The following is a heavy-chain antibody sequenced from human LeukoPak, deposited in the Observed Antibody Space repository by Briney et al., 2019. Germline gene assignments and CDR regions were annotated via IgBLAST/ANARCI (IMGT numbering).Heavy chain of an antibody. CDR2: LTWDGHIT. D-gene: IGHD1-26*01. CDR3: VKDGIDGATWGYLGS. Sequence: PGGSLRLSCVVSGFNLHDYTMHWVRQVPGKGLEWVALLTWDGHITSYGDSVKGRLNISRDDTKNSLYLEMSRLTFDDSGLYYCVKDGIDGATWGYLGSWGRGTLVSVST. J-gene: IGHJ4*02. V-gene: IGHV3-43*01. CDR1: GFNLHDYT.